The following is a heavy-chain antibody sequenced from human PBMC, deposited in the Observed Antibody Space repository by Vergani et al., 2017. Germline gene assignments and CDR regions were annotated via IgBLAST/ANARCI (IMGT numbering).Heavy chain of an antibody. J-gene: IGHJ4*02. D-gene: IGHD6-13*01. Sequence: QVQLQESGPGLVKPSETLSLTCTVSGGSISSYYWSWIRQPPGKGLEWIGYIYYSGSTNYNPSLKSRVTISVDTSKNQFSLRLSSVPAADTAVYYCASSSSCYQGRFDYWGQGTLVTVSS. V-gene: IGHV4-59*01. CDR3: ASSSSCYQGRFDY. CDR2: IYYSGST. CDR1: GGSISSYY.